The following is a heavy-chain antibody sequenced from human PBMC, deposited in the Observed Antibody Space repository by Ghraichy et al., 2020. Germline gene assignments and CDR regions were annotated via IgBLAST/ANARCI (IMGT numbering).Heavy chain of an antibody. CDR3: ARGRSLVATNPYYYYYYGMDV. D-gene: IGHD5-12*01. V-gene: IGHV1-18*04. CDR1: GYTFTSYG. Sequence: ASVKVSCKASGYTFTSYGISWVRQAPGQGLEWMGWISAYNGNTNYAQKLQGRVTMTTDTSTSTAYMELRSLRSDDTAVYYCARGRSLVATNPYYYYYYGMDVWGQGTTVTVSS. CDR2: ISAYNGNT. J-gene: IGHJ6*02.